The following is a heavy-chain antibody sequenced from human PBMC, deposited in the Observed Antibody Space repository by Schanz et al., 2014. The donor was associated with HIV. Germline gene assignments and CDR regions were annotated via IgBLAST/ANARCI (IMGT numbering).Heavy chain of an antibody. J-gene: IGHJ6*02. V-gene: IGHV3-33*06. CDR2: IWYDGSNK. D-gene: IGHD3-10*01. CDR3: AKASVEMLGSYFNYGMDV. CDR1: GFTFSSYG. Sequence: QVQLVESGGGVVQPGRSLRLSCAASGFTFSSYGMHWVRQAPGKGLEWVAVIWYDGSNKYYADSVKGRFTISRDNSKNTLYLQMNSLRAEDTALYYCAKASVEMLGSYFNYGMDVWGQGTTVTVSS.